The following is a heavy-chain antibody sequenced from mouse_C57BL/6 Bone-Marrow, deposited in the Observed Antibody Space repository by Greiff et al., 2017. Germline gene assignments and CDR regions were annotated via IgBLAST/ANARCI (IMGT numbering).Heavy chain of an antibody. J-gene: IGHJ1*03. CDR3: AGTVVAQWYFDV. CDR2: IDPSDSYT. V-gene: IGHV1-59*01. Sequence: QVQLQQPGAELVRPGTSVKLSCKASGYTFTSYWMHWVKQRPGQGLEWIGVIDPSDSYTNYNQKFKGKATLTVDTSSSTAYMQLSSLTSEGSAVYYCAGTVVAQWYFDVWGTGTAVTVSS. D-gene: IGHD1-1*01. CDR1: GYTFTSYW.